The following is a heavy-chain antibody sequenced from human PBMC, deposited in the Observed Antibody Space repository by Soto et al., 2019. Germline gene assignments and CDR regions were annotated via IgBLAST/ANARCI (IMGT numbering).Heavy chain of an antibody. J-gene: IGHJ4*02. CDR1: GFTFSSYA. D-gene: IGHD2-2*01. CDR2: ISHDGSNK. V-gene: IGHV3-30-3*01. Sequence: QVQLVESGGGVVQPGRSLRLSCAASGFTFSSYAMHWVRQAPGKGLEWVAVISHDGSNKYYADSVKGRFTISRDNYKNTLYLQMNSLRTEDTSVYYCGRCSSTSCHLGADYWGQGTLVTVSS. CDR3: GRCSSTSCHLGADY.